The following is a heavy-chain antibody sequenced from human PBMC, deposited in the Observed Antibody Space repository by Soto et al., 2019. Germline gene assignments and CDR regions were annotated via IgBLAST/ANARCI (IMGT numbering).Heavy chain of an antibody. Sequence: QVQLVQSGAEVKKPGASVKVSCKASGYTFTSYAMHWVRQAPGQRLEWMGWINAGNGNTKYSQKFQGRVTITRDTXXSTAYMELSSLRSEDTAVYYCAVAPYDYVWGGVYYWGQGTLVTVSS. CDR2: INAGNGNT. V-gene: IGHV1-3*01. J-gene: IGHJ4*02. D-gene: IGHD3-16*01. CDR3: AVAPYDYVWGGVYY. CDR1: GYTFTSYA.